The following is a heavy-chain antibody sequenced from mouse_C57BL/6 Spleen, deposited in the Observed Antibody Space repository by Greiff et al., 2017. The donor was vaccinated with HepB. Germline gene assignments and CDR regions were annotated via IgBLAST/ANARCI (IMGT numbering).Heavy chain of an antibody. Sequence: QVQLKESGAELVRPGASVTLSCKASGYTFTDYEMHWVKQTPVHGLEWIGAIDPETGGTAYNQKFKGKAILTADKSSSTAYMELRSLTSEDSAVYYCTRWGLPFYAMDYWGQGTSVTVSS. J-gene: IGHJ4*01. CDR2: IDPETGGT. V-gene: IGHV1-15*01. CDR3: TRWGLPFYAMDY. D-gene: IGHD2-2*01. CDR1: GYTFTDYE.